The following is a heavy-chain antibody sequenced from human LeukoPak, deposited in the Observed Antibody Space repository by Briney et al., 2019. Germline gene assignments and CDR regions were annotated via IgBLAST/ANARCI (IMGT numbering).Heavy chain of an antibody. Sequence: SETLSLTCAVSGYSISSGYYWGWIRQPPGKGLEWIGSIYHSGSTSYNPSLKSRVTISVDTSKKQFSLKLSSVTAAATAVYYCAGVSWSNYYYDYWGQGTLVTVSS. CDR1: GYSISSGYY. V-gene: IGHV4-38-2*01. CDR2: IYHSGST. CDR3: AGVSWSNYYYDY. J-gene: IGHJ4*02. D-gene: IGHD4-11*01.